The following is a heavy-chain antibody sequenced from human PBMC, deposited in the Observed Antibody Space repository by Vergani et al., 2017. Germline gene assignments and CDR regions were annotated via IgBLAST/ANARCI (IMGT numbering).Heavy chain of an antibody. D-gene: IGHD5-24*01. Sequence: EVQLVESGGGLVQPGGSLRLSCAASGFTFSSYWMSWVRQAPGKGLEWVANIKQDGSEKYYVDSVKGRFTISRDNAKNSLYLQMNSLRAEDTAVYYCARVGDDYAFWYFDLWGRGTLVTVSS. CDR1: GFTFSSYW. J-gene: IGHJ2*01. CDR3: ARVGDDYAFWYFDL. V-gene: IGHV3-7*03. CDR2: IKQDGSEK.